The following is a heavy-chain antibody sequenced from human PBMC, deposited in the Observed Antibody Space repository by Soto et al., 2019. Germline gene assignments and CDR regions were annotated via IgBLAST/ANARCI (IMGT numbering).Heavy chain of an antibody. V-gene: IGHV4-34*01. CDR1: GGSFRGYY. Sequence: QVQLQQWGTGLLKPSETLSLTCAVYGGSFRGYYWTWIRQPPGKGLEWIGEIDHSGSTNYNPSLKSRVTISVDTSKNQFSLKLASVTAADTAVYYCARVEYTYNYGGLDYWGQGTLVTVSS. CDR2: IDHSGST. D-gene: IGHD3-16*01. CDR3: ARVEYTYNYGGLDY. J-gene: IGHJ4*02.